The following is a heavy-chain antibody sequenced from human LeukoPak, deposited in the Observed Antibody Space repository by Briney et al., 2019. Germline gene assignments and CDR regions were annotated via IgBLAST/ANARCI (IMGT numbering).Heavy chain of an antibody. CDR3: AVDYYDSSGYYYDFDY. J-gene: IGHJ4*02. Sequence: ASVKVSCKASGYTFISYAMHWVRQAPGQRLEWMGWINAGNGNTKYSQDFQGRVTITRDTSASTAYMELSSLRSEDMAVYYCAVDYYDSSGYYYDFDYWGQGTLVTVSS. D-gene: IGHD3-22*01. V-gene: IGHV1-3*03. CDR2: INAGNGNT. CDR1: GYTFISYA.